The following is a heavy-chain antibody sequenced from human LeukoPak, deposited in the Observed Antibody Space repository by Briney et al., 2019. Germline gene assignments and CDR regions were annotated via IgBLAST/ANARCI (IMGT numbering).Heavy chain of an antibody. V-gene: IGHV3-23*01. CDR1: GFNFSSYA. CDR3: ARISVVSRSGPLDY. D-gene: IGHD3-10*01. CDR2: IRSGAYT. J-gene: IGHJ4*02. Sequence: GGSLRLSCAASGFNFSSYAMTWVRQAPGKGLEWVSTIRSGAYTYYADSVKGRLSVSRDNSKNTLYLEMNSLRAEDAAVYYCARISVVSRSGPLDYWGQGTLVTVSS.